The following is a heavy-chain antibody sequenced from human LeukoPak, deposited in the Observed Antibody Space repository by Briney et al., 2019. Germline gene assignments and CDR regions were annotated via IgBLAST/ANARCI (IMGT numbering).Heavy chain of an antibody. CDR3: ARGFRVSEHLDP. CDR2: IYYSGST. D-gene: IGHD1-26*01. CDR1: GGSTSSYY. V-gene: IGHV4-59*01. J-gene: IGHJ5*02. Sequence: SETLPLTCTVSGGSTSSYYWSWIRQPPGKGLEWIGYIYYSGSTTYNASLQSRVTMSIDTSKKEFSLELTDVTAADTATYYWARGFRVSEHLDPWGQRTLLTVSS.